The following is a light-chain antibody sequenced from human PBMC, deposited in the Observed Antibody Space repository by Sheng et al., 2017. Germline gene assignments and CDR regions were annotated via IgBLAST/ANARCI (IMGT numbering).Light chain of an antibody. CDR2: WAS. CDR3: QQYYSSPIT. Sequence: DIVMTQSPDSLAVSLGERATINCKSSQSVLYSSSNQNYLAWYQQKPGQPPKLLIYWASTRESGVPDRFSGSGSGTGFTLTISSLQAEDVAVYYCQQYYSSPITFGQGTRLEIK. J-gene: IGKJ5*01. CDR1: QSVLYSSSNQNY. V-gene: IGKV4-1*01.